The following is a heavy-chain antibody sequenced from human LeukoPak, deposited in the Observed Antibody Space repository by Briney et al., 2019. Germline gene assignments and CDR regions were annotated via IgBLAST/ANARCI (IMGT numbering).Heavy chain of an antibody. CDR2: ISGSGGST. D-gene: IGHD4-23*01. V-gene: IGHV3-23*01. CDR3: AKDFGGNPFDY. Sequence: GGSFRLSCAASGFTFSNAWMSRVRQAPGKGLEWVSAISGSGGSTYYADSVKGRFTISRDNSKNTLYLQMNSLRAEDTAVYYCAKDFGGNPFDYWGQGTLVTVSS. CDR1: GFTFSNAW. J-gene: IGHJ4*02.